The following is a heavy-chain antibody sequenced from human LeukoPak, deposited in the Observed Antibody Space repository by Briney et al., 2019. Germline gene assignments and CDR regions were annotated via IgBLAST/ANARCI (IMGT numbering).Heavy chain of an antibody. D-gene: IGHD3-3*02. CDR2: INTDGSSP. Sequence: GGSLRLSCAASGFTFSAYWMHWVRQAPGKGLVWVSPINTDGSSPTYAASVKGRFTISRDNSERTVSLQMSSLTPDDTGVYYCAKDRGTIFDVLNFDFDLWGQGALVTVSS. CDR1: GFTFSAYW. V-gene: IGHV3-74*01. CDR3: AKDRGTIFDVLNFDFDL. J-gene: IGHJ4*02.